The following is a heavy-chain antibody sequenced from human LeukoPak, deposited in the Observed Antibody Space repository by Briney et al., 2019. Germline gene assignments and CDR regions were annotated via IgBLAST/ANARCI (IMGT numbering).Heavy chain of an antibody. D-gene: IGHD3-10*01. J-gene: IGHJ3*02. V-gene: IGHV3-9*01. CDR3: AKLWSYSDRDFFDI. CDR2: ISWNSGSI. Sequence: PGGSLRLSCAASGFTFDDYAMHWVRQAPGKGLEWVSGISWNSGSIGYADSVKGRFTISRDNAKNSLYLQMNSLRAEDTALYYCAKLWSYSDRDFFDIWGQGTMVTVSS. CDR1: GFTFDDYA.